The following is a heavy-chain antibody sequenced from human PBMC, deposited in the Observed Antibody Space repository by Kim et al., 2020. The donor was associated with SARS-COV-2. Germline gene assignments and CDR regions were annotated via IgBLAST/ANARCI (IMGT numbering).Heavy chain of an antibody. CDR1: GGSISSGSYY. CDR3: ARERPYYDFWSGIPREIAIDY. D-gene: IGHD3-3*01. J-gene: IGHJ4*02. CDR2: IYTSGST. V-gene: IGHV4-61*02. Sequence: SETLSLTCTVSGGSISSGSYYWSWIRQPAGKGLEWIGRIYTSGSTNYNPSHKSRVTISVDTSKNQFSLKLSSVTAADTAVYYCARERPYYDFWSGIPREIAIDYWGQGTLVTVSS.